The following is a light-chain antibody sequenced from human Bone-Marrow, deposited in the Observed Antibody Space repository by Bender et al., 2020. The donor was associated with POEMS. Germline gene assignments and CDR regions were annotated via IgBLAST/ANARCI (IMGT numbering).Light chain of an antibody. V-gene: IGLV3-27*01. CDR2: DNT. Sequence: SYELTQPSSVSVSPGQTARIPCSGHLLANKYSRWFQQKAGQAPVVVVYDNTDRPSGIPERFSGSRSANTATLTITGVEAADEADYYCHLWDSGSYHHVFGTGTKVTVL. CDR3: HLWDSGSYHHV. CDR1: LLANKY. J-gene: IGLJ1*01.